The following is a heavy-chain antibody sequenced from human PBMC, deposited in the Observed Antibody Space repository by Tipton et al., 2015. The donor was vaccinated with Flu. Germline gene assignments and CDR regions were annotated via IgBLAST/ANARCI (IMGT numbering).Heavy chain of an antibody. CDR3: VKKGVGLMTDIPAFEI. CDR2: INEGGAFR. Sequence: SLRLSCVTSGFTLSESVISWVRQAPGKGLEWVSSINEGGAFRYYADSVKGRFTISRDNSKSTMWLQVDSLRAEDTAVYYCVKKGVGLMTDIPAFEIWGQGTTVTVS. CDR1: GFTLSESV. J-gene: IGHJ3*02. D-gene: IGHD2-21*02. V-gene: IGHV3-23*01.